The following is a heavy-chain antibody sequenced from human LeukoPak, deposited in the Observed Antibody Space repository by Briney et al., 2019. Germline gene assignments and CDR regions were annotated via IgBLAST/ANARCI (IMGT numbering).Heavy chain of an antibody. CDR3: ARDGDGSGSGYGMDV. Sequence: GGSLRLSCAASGFTFSSYRMNWVRQAPGKGLEWVSPISSSSSYIYYADSVKGRFTISRDNAKNSLYLQMNSLRAEDTAVYYCARDGDGSGSGYGMDVWGQGTTVTVSS. V-gene: IGHV3-21*01. J-gene: IGHJ6*02. D-gene: IGHD6-25*01. CDR1: GFTFSSYR. CDR2: ISSSSSYI.